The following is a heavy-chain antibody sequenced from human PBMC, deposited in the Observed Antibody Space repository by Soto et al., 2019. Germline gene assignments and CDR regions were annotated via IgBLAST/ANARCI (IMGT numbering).Heavy chain of an antibody. CDR2: ISWNSDNI. D-gene: IGHD5-18*01. Sequence: EVQLVESGGGLVQPGRSLRLSCAASGFKFDEYAMHWVRQVPGKGLEWVSGISWNSDNIVYADSVKGRFTVSRDNAKNTLYLQMNSLRAADTAFYYCVKDFRRYTNGLDVWGPGTSVTVSS. V-gene: IGHV3-9*01. CDR1: GFKFDEYA. CDR3: VKDFRRYTNGLDV. J-gene: IGHJ6*02.